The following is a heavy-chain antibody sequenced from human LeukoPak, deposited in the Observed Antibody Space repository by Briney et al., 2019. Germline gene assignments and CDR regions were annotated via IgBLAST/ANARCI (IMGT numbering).Heavy chain of an antibody. D-gene: IGHD2-2*02. CDR3: ARDWGDIVVVPAAIPLSGAFDI. CDR1: GFTTSSYS. J-gene: IGHJ3*02. Sequence: GGSLRLSCAASGFTTSSYSMNLVRQAAGKGLEWVSSMSSSSSYIYYADSVKGRFTISRDNAKNSLYLQMNSLRAEDTAVYYCARDWGDIVVVPAAIPLSGAFDIWGQGTMVTVSS. CDR2: MSSSSSYI. V-gene: IGHV3-21*01.